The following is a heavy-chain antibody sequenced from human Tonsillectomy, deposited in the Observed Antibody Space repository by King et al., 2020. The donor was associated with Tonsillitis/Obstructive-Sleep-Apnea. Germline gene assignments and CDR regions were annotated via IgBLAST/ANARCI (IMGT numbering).Heavy chain of an antibody. V-gene: IGHV3-9*01. D-gene: IGHD2-2*01. J-gene: IGHJ4*02. CDR2: ISWNSGSI. CDR1: GFTFDDYA. Sequence: VQLVESGGGLVQPGRSLRLSCAASGFTFDDYAMHWVRQAPGKGLEWVSGISWNSGSIGYADSVKGRFTISRDNAKNSLYLQMNSLRAEDTALYYCAKVISHGDCSNIRCYHRRFDYWGEGTLVTVSS. CDR3: AKVISHGDCSNIRCYHRRFDY.